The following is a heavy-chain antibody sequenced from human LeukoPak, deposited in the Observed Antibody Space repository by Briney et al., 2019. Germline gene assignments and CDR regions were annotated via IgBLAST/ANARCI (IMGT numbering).Heavy chain of an antibody. CDR1: GGTFSSYA. CDR3: ARALPARYCSSTSCYPNWFDP. Sequence: SVKVSCKASGGTFSSYAISWVRQAPGQGLEWMGRIIPILGIANYAQKFQGRVTITADKSTSTAYMELSSLRSEDTAVYYCARALPARYCSSTSCYPNWFDPWGQGTLVTVSS. CDR2: IIPILGIA. J-gene: IGHJ5*02. D-gene: IGHD2-2*01. V-gene: IGHV1-69*04.